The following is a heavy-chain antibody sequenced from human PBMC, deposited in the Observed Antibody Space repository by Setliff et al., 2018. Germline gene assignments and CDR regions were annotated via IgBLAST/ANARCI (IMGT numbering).Heavy chain of an antibody. J-gene: IGHJ4*02. Sequence: GGSLRLSCAASGFSFSTYRMHWVRQAPGKGLEWVAVIWGDGGTKYHADSVKGRFTISRDNTKNTLYLPMNSLRPEETAVYYCARTCSGSGCSAGLESWGQGTPVTVSS. D-gene: IGHD2-15*01. V-gene: IGHV3-33*08. CDR1: GFSFSTYR. CDR3: ARTCSGSGCSAGLES. CDR2: IWGDGGTK.